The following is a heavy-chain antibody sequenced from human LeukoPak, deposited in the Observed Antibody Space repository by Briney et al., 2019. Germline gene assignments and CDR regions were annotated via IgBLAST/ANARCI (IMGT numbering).Heavy chain of an antibody. CDR3: ARDRHWFGAAVPNWFDP. CDR2: IYTSGST. J-gene: IGHJ5*02. V-gene: IGHV4-61*02. D-gene: IGHD3-10*01. CDR1: SGSISSSNYY. Sequence: SETLSLTCTVSSGSISSSNYYWSWIRQPAGKGLEWIGRIYTSGSTNYNPSLKSRVTMSVDTSKNQFSLKLSSVTAADTAVYYCARDRHWFGAAVPNWFDPWGQGTLVTVSS.